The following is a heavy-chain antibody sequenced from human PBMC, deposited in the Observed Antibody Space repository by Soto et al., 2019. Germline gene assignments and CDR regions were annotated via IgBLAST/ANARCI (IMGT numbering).Heavy chain of an antibody. D-gene: IGHD3-10*01. J-gene: IGHJ4*02. CDR2: IIPILGIA. CDR3: ARCDGSTRDYSGSE. CDR1: GGTFSSYT. V-gene: IGHV1-69*02. Sequence: QVQLVQSGAEVKKPGSSVKVSCKASGGTFSSYTISWVRQAPGQGLEWMGRIIPILGIANYAQKFQGRVTITADKATSTAYMELSSLRSEDTAVYYCARCDGSTRDYSGSEWGQGTLVTVSS.